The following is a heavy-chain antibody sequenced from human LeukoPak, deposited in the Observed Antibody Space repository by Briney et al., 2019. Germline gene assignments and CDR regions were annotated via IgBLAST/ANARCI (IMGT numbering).Heavy chain of an antibody. CDR3: ARERSPKPAAIDIADFYYMDV. V-gene: IGHV1-69*13. Sequence: SVKVSCKASGGTVGNDAISWVRLAPGQGLEWMGGIIPIFATTSYSQKFQGRITITADDSTSTVYMELSSLRSEDTAIYYCARERSPKPAAIDIADFYYMDVWGKGTTVTVSS. CDR1: GGTVGNDA. J-gene: IGHJ6*03. CDR2: IIPIFATT. D-gene: IGHD2-2*02.